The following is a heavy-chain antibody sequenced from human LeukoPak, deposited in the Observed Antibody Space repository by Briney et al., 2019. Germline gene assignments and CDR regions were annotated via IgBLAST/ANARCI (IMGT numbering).Heavy chain of an antibody. CDR2: IYYSGST. J-gene: IGHJ4*02. CDR3: ARAGVEDIVVVVAAPNTLYYFDY. CDR1: GDSISSSSYY. Sequence: SETLSLTCTVSGDSISSSSYYWGWIRQPPGKGLEWIGNIYYSGSTYYNPSLKSRVTISVDTSKNQFSLKLSSVTAADTAVYYCARAGVEDIVVVVAAPNTLYYFDYWGQGTLVTVSS. D-gene: IGHD2-15*01. V-gene: IGHV4-39*07.